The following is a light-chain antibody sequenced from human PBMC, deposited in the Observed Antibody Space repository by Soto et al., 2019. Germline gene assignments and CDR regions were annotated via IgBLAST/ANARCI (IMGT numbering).Light chain of an antibody. CDR3: QQYGSYRT. CDR1: QSISNS. J-gene: IGKJ1*01. CDR2: KAS. Sequence: DIQMTQSPSTLSASVGDRVTITCRASQSISNSLAWYQHKPGKAPNLLIYKASSLESGVPSRFSGSGSGTEFTLTISSLQPDDFATYYCQQYGSYRTFGQGTKVEIK. V-gene: IGKV1-5*03.